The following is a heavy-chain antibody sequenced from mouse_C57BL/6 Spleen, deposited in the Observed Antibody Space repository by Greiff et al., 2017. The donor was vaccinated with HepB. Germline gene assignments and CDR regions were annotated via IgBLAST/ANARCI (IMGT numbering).Heavy chain of an antibody. CDR1: GFTFSDYG. D-gene: IGHD1-1*01. V-gene: IGHV5-17*01. CDR2: ISSGSSTI. J-gene: IGHJ1*03. CDR3: ARKYYGSIGYFDV. Sequence: EVKLVESGGGLVKPGGSLKLSCAASGFTFSDYGMHWVRQAPEKGLEWVAYISSGSSTIYYADTVKGRFTISRDNAKNTLFLQMTSLRSEDTAMYYCARKYYGSIGYFDVWGTGTTVTVSS.